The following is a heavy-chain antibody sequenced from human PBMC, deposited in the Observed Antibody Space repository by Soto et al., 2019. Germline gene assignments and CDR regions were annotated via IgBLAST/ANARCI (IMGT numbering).Heavy chain of an antibody. V-gene: IGHV1-46*01. CDR2: INPSGGST. J-gene: IGHJ6*02. CDR1: GYTFTSYY. CDR3: ARADIVAPVGMDV. D-gene: IGHD2-15*01. Sequence: ASVKVSCKASGYTFTSYYMHWVRQAPGQGLEWMGIINPSGGSTSYAQKFQGRVTMTRDTFTSTVYMELSSLRSEDTAVYYCARADIVAPVGMDVWGQGTTVTVSS.